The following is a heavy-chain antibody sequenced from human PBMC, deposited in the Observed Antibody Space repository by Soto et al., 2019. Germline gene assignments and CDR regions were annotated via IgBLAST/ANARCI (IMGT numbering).Heavy chain of an antibody. J-gene: IGHJ5*02. CDR2: IYYSGST. CDR1: GGSISIYY. V-gene: IGHV4-59*01. D-gene: IGHD2-2*02. Sequence: SETLSLTCTVSGGSISIYYWSWIRHPPGKGLEWIGYIYYSGSTNYNPSLKSRVTISVDTSKNQFSLKLSSVTAADTAVYYCAREERYCSSTSCYTGWFDPWGQGTLVTVSS. CDR3: AREERYCSSTSCYTGWFDP.